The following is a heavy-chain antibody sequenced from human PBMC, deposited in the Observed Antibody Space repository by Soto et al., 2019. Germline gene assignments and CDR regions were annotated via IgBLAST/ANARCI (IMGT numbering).Heavy chain of an antibody. CDR3: FCSGIQNLN. D-gene: IGHD2-15*01. V-gene: IGHV3-30-3*01. J-gene: IGHJ4*02. CDR1: GFTFSNYA. Sequence: GGSLRLSCAASGFTFSNYAMHWVRQAPGKGLEWVAAILSDEINKYSADSVKGRFTISRDNSKNTLYLQMNSLKTEDTAVYYCFCSGIQNLNWGQGTLVTVSA. CDR2: ILSDEINK.